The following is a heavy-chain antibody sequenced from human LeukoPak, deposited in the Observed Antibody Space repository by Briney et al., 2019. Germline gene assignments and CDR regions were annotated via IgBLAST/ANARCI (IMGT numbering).Heavy chain of an antibody. Sequence: GGSLRLSCVGSGFTFSEYGMHWVRQAPGKGLEWVAVMAFDESNRFYADSVKGRFTVSRDNSKRTMYLTMNSARPEDTAVYYCAKEAHSGYDPYYFDHWGQGTLVTVSS. CDR1: GFTFSEYG. CDR2: MAFDESNR. V-gene: IGHV3-30*18. D-gene: IGHD5-12*01. CDR3: AKEAHSGYDPYYFDH. J-gene: IGHJ4*02.